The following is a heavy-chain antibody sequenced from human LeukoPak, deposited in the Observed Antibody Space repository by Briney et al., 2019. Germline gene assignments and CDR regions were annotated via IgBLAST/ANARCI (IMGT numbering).Heavy chain of an antibody. V-gene: IGHV4-59*01. CDR2: IYYSGTT. CDR1: GGSISSYY. D-gene: IGHD1-26*01. Sequence: PSETLSLTCTVSGGSISSYYWTWIRQPPGKGLEWIGYIYYSGTTNYNPSLKSRVTISVDVSKNQLSLKLSSMTAADTAVYYCARDLGAKIDYWGQGTLVTVSS. J-gene: IGHJ4*02. CDR3: ARDLGAKIDY.